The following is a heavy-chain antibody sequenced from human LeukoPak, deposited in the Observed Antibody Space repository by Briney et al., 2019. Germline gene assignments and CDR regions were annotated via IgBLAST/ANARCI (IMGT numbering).Heavy chain of an antibody. CDR3: ARGASGYSYELYNWFDP. D-gene: IGHD5-18*01. J-gene: IGHJ5*02. CDR1: GGSFSGYY. V-gene: IGHV4-34*01. Sequence: SETLSLTCAVYGGSFSGYYWSWIRQPPGKGLEWIGEINHSGSTNYNPSLKSRVTISVDTSKNQFSLRLSSVTAADTAVYYCARGASGYSYELYNWFDPWGQGTLVTVSS. CDR2: INHSGST.